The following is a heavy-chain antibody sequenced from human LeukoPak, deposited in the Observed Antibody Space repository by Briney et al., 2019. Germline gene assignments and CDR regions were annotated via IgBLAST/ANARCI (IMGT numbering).Heavy chain of an antibody. J-gene: IGHJ4*02. CDR2: IRSKSYGGTT. Sequence: GGSLRLSCTASGFTFGDYVMSWVRQAPGKGLEWVGFIRSKSYGGTTEYAASVKGRFTISRDDSKSIAYLQMNSLKTEDTAVYYCTSGYFDHWGQGTLVTVSS. CDR3: TSGYFDH. V-gene: IGHV3-49*04. CDR1: GFTFGDYV.